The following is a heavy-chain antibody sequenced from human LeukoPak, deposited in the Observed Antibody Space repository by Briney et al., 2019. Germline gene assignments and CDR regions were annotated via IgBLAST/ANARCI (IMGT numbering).Heavy chain of an antibody. CDR3: ARLQGITPQPMTEGFDI. D-gene: IGHD3-16*01. J-gene: IGHJ3*02. CDR1: GFSLSTSW. V-gene: IGHV3-74*01. CDR2: ISPDGIST. Sequence: QPGGSLRLSCAASGFSLSTSWMLWVRQTPGKGLVWLSRISPDGISTSYADSVKGRFTVSRDIARNTVTLQMNSLRAEDSAVYYCARLQGITPQPMTEGFDIWGQGTMVTVSS.